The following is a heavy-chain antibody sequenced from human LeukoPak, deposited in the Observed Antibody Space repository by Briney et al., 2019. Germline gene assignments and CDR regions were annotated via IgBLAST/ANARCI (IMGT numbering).Heavy chain of an antibody. Sequence: SETLSLTCTVSGGSISSSSYYWGWIRQPPGKGLEWIVSIYYSGSTYYNPSLKSRVTISVDTSKNQFSLKLSSVTAADTAVYYCARYVLRYSDAFNIWGQGTLVAVSS. J-gene: IGHJ4*02. D-gene: IGHD3-9*01. CDR2: IYYSGST. CDR3: ARYVLRYSDAFNI. V-gene: IGHV4-39*01. CDR1: GGSISSSSYY.